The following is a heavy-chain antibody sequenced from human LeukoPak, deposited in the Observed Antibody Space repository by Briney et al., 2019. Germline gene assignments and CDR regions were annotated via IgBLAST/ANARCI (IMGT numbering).Heavy chain of an antibody. CDR1: GFTFSSYA. CDR2: ISGSGGST. V-gene: IGHV3-23*01. CDR3: ARGDTYYDSSGYYYGDY. D-gene: IGHD3-22*01. J-gene: IGHJ4*02. Sequence: GGSLRLSCAASGFTFSSYAMSWVRQAPGKGLEWVSAISGSGGSTYYADSVKGRFTISRDNSKNTLYLQMNSLRAEDTAVYYCARGDTYYDSSGYYYGDYWGQGTLVTVSS.